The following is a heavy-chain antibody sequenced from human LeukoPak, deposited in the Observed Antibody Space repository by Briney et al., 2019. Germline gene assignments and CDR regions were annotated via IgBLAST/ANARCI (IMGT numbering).Heavy chain of an antibody. V-gene: IGHV4-30-4*01. D-gene: IGHD3-22*01. CDR1: GGSISSGDYY. J-gene: IGHJ4*02. Sequence: SETLSLTCTVSGGSISSGDYYWSWIRQPPGKGLEWIGYIYYSGSTYYNPSLKSRVTISVDTSKNQSSLKLSSVTAADTAVYYCARRYYYDSSGYQYYFDYWGQGTLVTVSS. CDR3: ARRYYYDSSGYQYYFDY. CDR2: IYYSGST.